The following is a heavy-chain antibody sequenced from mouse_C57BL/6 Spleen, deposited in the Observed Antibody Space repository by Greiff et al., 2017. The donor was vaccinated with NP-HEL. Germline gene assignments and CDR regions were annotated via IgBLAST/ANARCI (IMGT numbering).Heavy chain of an antibody. Sequence: VQLQQSGAELVRPGTSVKVSCKASGYAFTNYLIEWVKQRPGQGLEWIGVINPGSGGTNYNEKFKGKATLTADKSSSTAYMQLSSLTSEDSAVCFCARGTTVVATGAMDYWGQGTSVTVSS. J-gene: IGHJ4*01. CDR3: ARGTTVVATGAMDY. CDR2: INPGSGGT. CDR1: GYAFTNYL. V-gene: IGHV1-54*01. D-gene: IGHD1-1*01.